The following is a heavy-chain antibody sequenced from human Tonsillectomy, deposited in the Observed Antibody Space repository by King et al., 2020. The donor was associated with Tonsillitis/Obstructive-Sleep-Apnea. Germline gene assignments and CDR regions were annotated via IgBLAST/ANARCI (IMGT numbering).Heavy chain of an antibody. D-gene: IGHD2-8*01. J-gene: IGHJ3*02. CDR1: GGSISSDY. CDR3: ARDMVLEAGGDAFDI. V-gene: IGHV4-59*01. CDR2: IYHSGST. Sequence: QVQLQESGPGLVKPSETLSLTCIVSGGSISSDYWSWIRPPPGKGLEWIGYIYHSGSTNYNPSLKSRVTISVDTSKNQFSLKLTSVTAADTAVYYCARDMVLEAGGDAFDIWGQGTMVTVSS.